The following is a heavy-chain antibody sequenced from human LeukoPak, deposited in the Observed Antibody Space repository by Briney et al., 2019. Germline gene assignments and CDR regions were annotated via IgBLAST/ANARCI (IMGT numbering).Heavy chain of an antibody. D-gene: IGHD3-22*01. J-gene: IGHJ6*03. V-gene: IGHV4-4*07. CDR2: IYTSGST. Sequence: SGTLSLTCTVSGGSISGYYWSWIRQPAGKGLEWIGRIYTSGSTNYNPSLKSRVTMSVDTSKNQFSLKLSSVTAADTAVYYSARAINYYDSSGYYPVGFDYCYMDVWAKGTTVTVSS. CDR1: GGSISGYY. CDR3: ARAINYYDSSGYYPVGFDYCYMDV.